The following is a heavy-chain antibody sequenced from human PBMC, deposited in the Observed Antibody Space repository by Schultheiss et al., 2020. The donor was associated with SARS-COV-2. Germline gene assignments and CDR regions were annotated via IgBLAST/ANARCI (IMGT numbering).Heavy chain of an antibody. Sequence: SETLSLTCAVSGYSISSGYYWGWIRQPPGKGLEWIGSIYYTGSTYYNPSLESRVTISVDTSKNQVSLKLSSVTAADTAVYYCARRRVLRAGLDYWGQGTLVTVSS. CDR3: ARRRVLRAGLDY. D-gene: IGHD3-10*01. CDR2: IYYTGST. V-gene: IGHV4-38-2*01. J-gene: IGHJ4*02. CDR1: GYSISSGYY.